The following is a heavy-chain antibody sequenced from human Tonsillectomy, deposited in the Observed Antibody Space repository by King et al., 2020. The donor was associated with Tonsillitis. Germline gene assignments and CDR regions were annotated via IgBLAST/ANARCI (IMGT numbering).Heavy chain of an antibody. CDR3: AKGKNYYDSSGCPDY. Sequence: VQLEESGGGVVQPGRSLRLSCAASGFTFSGYGMHWVRQAPGKGLEWVAVISYDGSNKYYADSVKGRFTISRDNSKNTLYLQMNSLRAEDTAVYYCAKGKNYYDSSGCPDYWGQGTLVTVSS. CDR2: ISYDGSNK. D-gene: IGHD3-22*01. CDR1: GFTFSGYG. V-gene: IGHV3-30*18. J-gene: IGHJ4*02.